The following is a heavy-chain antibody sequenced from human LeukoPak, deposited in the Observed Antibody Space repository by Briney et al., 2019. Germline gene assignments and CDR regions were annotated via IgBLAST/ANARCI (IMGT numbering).Heavy chain of an antibody. V-gene: IGHV3-30*02. CDR3: ANSREGYNNPFDY. CDR2: IRYDGSNK. J-gene: IGHJ4*02. CDR1: GFTFSNYG. D-gene: IGHD5-24*01. Sequence: PGGTLRLSCAASGFTFSNYGMGWVRQTPGKGLEWVAFIRYDGSNKYYVDSVKGRFTISRDNSKNTLYLQMNSLRAEDTAVYYCANSREGYNNPFDYWGQGTLVTVSS.